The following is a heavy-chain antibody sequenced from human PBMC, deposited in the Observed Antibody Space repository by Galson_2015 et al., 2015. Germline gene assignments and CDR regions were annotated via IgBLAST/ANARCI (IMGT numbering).Heavy chain of an antibody. Sequence: SETLSLTCTVSGGPISSNTYYWGWIRRPPGKGLEWIGNSYYSESPYYNPSLKSRVTVSVDTSKNQFSLKLSSVTAADTAVYYCVRHFDILTGFSPCMDVWGQGTTVTVSS. CDR3: VRHFDILTGFSPCMDV. CDR2: SYYSESP. CDR1: GGPISSNTYY. V-gene: IGHV4-39*01. D-gene: IGHD3-9*01. J-gene: IGHJ6*02.